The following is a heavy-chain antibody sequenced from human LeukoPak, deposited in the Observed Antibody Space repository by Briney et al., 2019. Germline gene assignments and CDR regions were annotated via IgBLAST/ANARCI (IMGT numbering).Heavy chain of an antibody. CDR1: GGSISSYY. CDR3: ARQIASAGTAGFDF. CDR2: IYSTGST. Sequence: SETLSLTCTVSGGSISSYYWSWIRQPAGKGLEWIGRIYSTGSTNYNPSFKSRVTMSVDTSKNQFSLRLRSVTAADTAVHYCARQIASAGTAGFDFWGQGALVTVSS. J-gene: IGHJ4*02. V-gene: IGHV4-4*07. D-gene: IGHD6-13*01.